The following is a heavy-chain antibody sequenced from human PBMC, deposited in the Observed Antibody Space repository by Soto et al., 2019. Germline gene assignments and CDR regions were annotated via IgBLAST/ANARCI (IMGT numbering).Heavy chain of an antibody. CDR2: IYYSGST. CDR1: GTSLISYY. Sequence: PSETLSLSCVVSGTSLISYYWSWIRQPPGKGPEWIGYIYYSGSTNYNPSLKSRVTISVDTSKNQFSLKLSSVTAADTAVYYCVRDRFTMVRGANLGMDVWGQGTTVT. D-gene: IGHD3-10*01. CDR3: VRDRFTMVRGANLGMDV. V-gene: IGHV4-59*01. J-gene: IGHJ6*02.